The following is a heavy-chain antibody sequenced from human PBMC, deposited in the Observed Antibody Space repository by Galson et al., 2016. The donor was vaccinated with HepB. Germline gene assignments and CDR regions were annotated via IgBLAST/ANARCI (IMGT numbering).Heavy chain of an antibody. V-gene: IGHV3-20*04. CDR1: GFTFDDCG. Sequence: SLRLSCAASGFTFDDCGMSWVRQVPGKGLEWVSGIHWNGESESYGDSVRGRFTISRDNSRNSVSLQLNSLRAEDTALYYCARVAGGGQRGAIDIWGQGTMVIVSS. D-gene: IGHD6-19*01. CDR3: ARVAGGGQRGAIDI. J-gene: IGHJ3*02. CDR2: IHWNGESE.